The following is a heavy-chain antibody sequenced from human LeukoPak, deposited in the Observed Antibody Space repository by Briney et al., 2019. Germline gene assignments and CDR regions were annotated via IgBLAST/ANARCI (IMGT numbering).Heavy chain of an antibody. Sequence: PSETLSLTCSVSGDSISSDYWSWIRQPPGKGLEWIGYIYRIENTDYNPSLKSRVTISLDTSKNQLSLNLTSVTAADTAVYYCAGRGQRYFRDWGQGTLVTVSS. CDR1: GDSISSDY. J-gene: IGHJ1*01. V-gene: IGHV4-4*08. CDR2: IYRIENT. CDR3: AGRGQRYFRD.